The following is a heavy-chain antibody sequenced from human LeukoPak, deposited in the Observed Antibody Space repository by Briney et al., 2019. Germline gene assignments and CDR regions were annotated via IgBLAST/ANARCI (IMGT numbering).Heavy chain of an antibody. V-gene: IGHV1-18*01. CDR3: ARASIGNYYGSGTIDY. D-gene: IGHD3-10*01. CDR2: ISAYNGNT. CDR1: VYTFTSYG. Sequence: ASVKVSCKASVYTFTSYGISWVRQAPGQGLEWMGWISAYNGNTNYAQKLQGRVTMTTDTSTSTAYTELSSLRSEDTAVYYCARASIGNYYGSGTIDYWGQGTLVTVSS. J-gene: IGHJ4*02.